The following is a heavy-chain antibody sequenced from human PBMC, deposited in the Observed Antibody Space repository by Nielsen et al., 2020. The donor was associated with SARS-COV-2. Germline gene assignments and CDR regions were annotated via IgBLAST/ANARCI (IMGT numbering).Heavy chain of an antibody. Sequence: GGSLRLSCAASGFTFSNYAISWVRQAPGKGLEWVSTLSGSSESTYYVDSVRGRFTISRDNSKNTLDLQMSSLRAEDTAVYYCARVHYRAATGYPYYFDFWGQGALVTVSS. J-gene: IGHJ4*02. V-gene: IGHV3-23*01. CDR2: LSGSSEST. D-gene: IGHD6-13*01. CDR3: ARVHYRAATGYPYYFDF. CDR1: GFTFSNYA.